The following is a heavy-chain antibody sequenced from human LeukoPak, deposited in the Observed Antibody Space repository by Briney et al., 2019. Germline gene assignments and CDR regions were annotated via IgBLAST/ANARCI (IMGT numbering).Heavy chain of an antibody. CDR3: ARVSSSSSRWFDP. CDR1: GGTFISYA. J-gene: IGHJ5*02. Sequence: GASVKVSCKASGGTFISYAISWVRQAPGQGLEWMGGIIPIFGTANYAQKFQGRVTITADESTSTAYMELSSLRSEDTAVYYCARVSSSSSRWFDPWGQGTLVTVSS. V-gene: IGHV1-69*13. CDR2: IIPIFGTA. D-gene: IGHD6-13*01.